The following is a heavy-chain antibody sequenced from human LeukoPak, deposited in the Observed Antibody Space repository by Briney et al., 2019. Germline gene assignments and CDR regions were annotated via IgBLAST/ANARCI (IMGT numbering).Heavy chain of an antibody. CDR1: GFTFSSYW. J-gene: IGHJ4*02. V-gene: IGHV3-7*03. Sequence: TGGSLRLSCAASGFTFSSYWMSWVRQAPGKGLEWVANIKQDGSEKYYVDSVKGRFTISRDNAKNSLYLQMNSLRAEDTAVYYCAKAGNDILTGYYNVKVYYFDYWGQGTLVTVSS. CDR2: IKQDGSEK. D-gene: IGHD3-9*01. CDR3: AKAGNDILTGYYNVKVYYFDY.